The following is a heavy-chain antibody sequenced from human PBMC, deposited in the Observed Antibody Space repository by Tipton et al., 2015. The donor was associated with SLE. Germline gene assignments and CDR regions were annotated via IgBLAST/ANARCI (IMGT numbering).Heavy chain of an antibody. CDR3: ARDLAYCSSTSCFDYFDY. Sequence: TLSLTCTVSGGSISSGSYYWSWIRQPVGKGLEWIGRIYTSGSTNYNPSLKSRVTISVDPSKNQFSLKLSSVTAADTAVYYCARDLAYCSSTSCFDYFDYWGQGTLVTVSS. V-gene: IGHV4-61*02. D-gene: IGHD2-2*01. J-gene: IGHJ4*02. CDR2: IYTSGST. CDR1: GGSISSGSYY.